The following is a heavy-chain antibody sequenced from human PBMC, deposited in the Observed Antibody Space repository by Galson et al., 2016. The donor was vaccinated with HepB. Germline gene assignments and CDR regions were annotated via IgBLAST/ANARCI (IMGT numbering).Heavy chain of an antibody. CDR1: GVSVKDYY. Sequence: ETLSLTCAVSGVSVKDYYWNWIRQSAGKGLEWIGRIYGSGSTTYNPSLKGRVTISVDTSKNQFSLKLRSVTAADTAVYYCARAVVGAFNWFDPWGQGTLVTVSS. CDR2: IYGSGST. J-gene: IGHJ5*02. D-gene: IGHD1-26*01. V-gene: IGHV4-4*07. CDR3: ARAVVGAFNWFDP.